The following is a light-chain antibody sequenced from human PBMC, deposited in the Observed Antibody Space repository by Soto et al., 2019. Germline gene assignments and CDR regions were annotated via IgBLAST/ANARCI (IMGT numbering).Light chain of an antibody. Sequence: QSALTQPASMSGSPGQSITLSCTGTSSDVGGYNYVSWYRQHPGKAPKLMIYDVNNRPSGVSNRFSGSKSGNTASLTISGRQAEDEADYYCSSHSSSSTLVVFGGGTQLTVL. CDR1: SSDVGGYNY. V-gene: IGLV2-14*03. CDR2: DVN. CDR3: SSHSSSSTLVV. J-gene: IGLJ2*01.